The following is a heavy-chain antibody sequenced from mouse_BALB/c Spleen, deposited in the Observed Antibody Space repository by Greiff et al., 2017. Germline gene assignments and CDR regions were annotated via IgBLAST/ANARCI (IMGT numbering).Heavy chain of an antibody. CDR3: ARSGGFYYFDY. CDR1: GYTFTDYN. CDR2: IYPYNGGT. V-gene: IGHV1S29*02. D-gene: IGHD4-1*01. Sequence: VQLQQSAPELVKPGASVKISCKASGYTFTDYNMHWVKQSHGKSLEWIGYIYPYNGGTGYNQKFKSKATLTVDNSSSTAYMELRSLTSEDSAVYYCARSGGFYYFDYWGQGTTLTVSS. J-gene: IGHJ2*01.